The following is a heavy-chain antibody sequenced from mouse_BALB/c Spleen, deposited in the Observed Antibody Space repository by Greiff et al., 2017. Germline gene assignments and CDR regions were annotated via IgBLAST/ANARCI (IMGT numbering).Heavy chain of an antibody. Sequence: EVKLMESGGGLVKPGGSLKLSCAASGFTFSDYYMYWVRQTPEKRLEWVATISDGGSYTYYPDSVKGRFTISRDNAKNNLYLQMSSLKSEDTAMYYCARGKGQLRDYYAMDYWGQGTSVTVSS. CDR2: ISDGGSYT. D-gene: IGHD3-2*02. V-gene: IGHV5-4*02. CDR1: GFTFSDYY. J-gene: IGHJ4*01. CDR3: ARGKGQLRDYYAMDY.